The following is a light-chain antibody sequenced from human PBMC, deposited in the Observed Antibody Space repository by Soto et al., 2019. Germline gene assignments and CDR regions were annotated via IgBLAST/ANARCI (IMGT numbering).Light chain of an antibody. V-gene: IGKV3-15*01. CDR1: QRVSSN. CDR2: GAS. Sequence: EIVMTQSPVTLSVSPGERATLSCRASQRVSSNVAWYQQKPGQAPRLLIYGASTRATGIPARFSGSGSETEFTLTLSSLQSEDFAVYYCQQYNNWPPYTFGQGTKVDIK. J-gene: IGKJ2*01. CDR3: QQYNNWPPYT.